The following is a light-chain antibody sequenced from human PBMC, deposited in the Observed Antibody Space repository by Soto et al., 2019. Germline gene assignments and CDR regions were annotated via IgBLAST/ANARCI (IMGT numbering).Light chain of an antibody. CDR3: AAWDDSLNGYV. CDR1: SSNIGSNT. J-gene: IGLJ1*01. CDR2: STH. V-gene: IGLV1-44*01. Sequence: QSALTQPPAASGTPGQRVTISCPGTSSNIGSNTVDWYLQLPGTAPKLLIFSTHQRPSGVPDRFSGSKSGTSASLAISGLQSEDEADYYCAAWDDSLNGYVFGAGTKVTV.